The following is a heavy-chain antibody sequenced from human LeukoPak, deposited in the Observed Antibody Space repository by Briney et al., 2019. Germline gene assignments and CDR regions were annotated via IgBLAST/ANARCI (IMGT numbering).Heavy chain of an antibody. J-gene: IGHJ4*02. CDR1: GYTFTSYG. Sequence: GASVKVSCKASGYTFTSYGISWVRQAPGQGLEWMGWISACNGNTNYAQKLQGRVTMTTDTSTSTAYMELRSLRPDDTAVYYCARHYDILTGYPIRFDYWGQGTLVTVSS. CDR3: ARHYDILTGYPIRFDY. CDR2: ISACNGNT. D-gene: IGHD3-9*01. V-gene: IGHV1-18*01.